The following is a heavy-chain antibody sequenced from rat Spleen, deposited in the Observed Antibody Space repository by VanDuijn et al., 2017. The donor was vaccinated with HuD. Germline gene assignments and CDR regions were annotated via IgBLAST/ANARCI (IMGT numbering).Heavy chain of an antibody. V-gene: IGHV5-25*01. Sequence: EVELVESGGGLVQPGRSLKLSCAASGFTFSNYYMAWVRQAPTKGLEWVAYISSGGGGTYYPDSVQGRFTISRDNTKSTLSLQMDSLRSEDTATYYCARRHYGYTDYFDYWGQGVMVPVSS. J-gene: IGHJ2*01. CDR2: ISSGGGGT. D-gene: IGHD1-11*01. CDR3: ARRHYGYTDYFDY. CDR1: GFTFSNYY.